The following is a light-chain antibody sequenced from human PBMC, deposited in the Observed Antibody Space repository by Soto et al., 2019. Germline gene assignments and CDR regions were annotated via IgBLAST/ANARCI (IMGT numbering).Light chain of an antibody. CDR1: QSVSSY. V-gene: IGKV3-11*01. CDR3: QQYGTSPIT. CDR2: DAS. Sequence: IVLTQSPATLSLTPGERASLSCRASQSVSSYLAWYQQKPGQAPRLLIYDASNRATGIPARFSGSGSGTDFTLTISSLEPEDFAVYYCQQYGTSPITFGQGTRLEI. J-gene: IGKJ5*01.